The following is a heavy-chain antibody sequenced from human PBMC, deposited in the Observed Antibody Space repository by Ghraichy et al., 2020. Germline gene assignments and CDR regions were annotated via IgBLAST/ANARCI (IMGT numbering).Heavy chain of an antibody. Sequence: GGSLRLSCAASGFTFSSYAMSWVRQAPGKGLEWVSAISGSGGSTYYADSVKGRFTISRDNSKNTLYLQMNSLRAEDTAVYYCAKVRGVLLWFGELLYEDSPYYFDYWGQGTLVTVSS. J-gene: IGHJ4*02. CDR1: GFTFSSYA. CDR2: ISGSGGST. CDR3: AKVRGVLLWFGELLYEDSPYYFDY. V-gene: IGHV3-23*01. D-gene: IGHD3-10*01.